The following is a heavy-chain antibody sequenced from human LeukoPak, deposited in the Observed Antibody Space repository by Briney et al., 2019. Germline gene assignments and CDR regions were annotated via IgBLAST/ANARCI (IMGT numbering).Heavy chain of an antibody. Sequence: GRSLRLSCSASGFTFSSYEMNWVRQAPGKGLEWISYIIGSGDIIYYADSVKGRFTISRDNAKNSLFLQMNSLTADDTAVYYCARERTTIVSGTTIGAYWGQGTLVTVSS. CDR2: IIGSGDII. CDR1: GFTFSSYE. J-gene: IGHJ4*02. V-gene: IGHV3-48*03. D-gene: IGHD2/OR15-2a*01. CDR3: ARERTTIVSGTTIGAY.